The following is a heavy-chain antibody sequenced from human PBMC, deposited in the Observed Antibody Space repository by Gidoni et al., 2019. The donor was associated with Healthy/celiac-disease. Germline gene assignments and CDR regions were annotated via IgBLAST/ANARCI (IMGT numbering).Heavy chain of an antibody. CDR1: GFTFSRYS. V-gene: IGHV3-21*01. CDR3: ARDSARGWYFDL. CDR2: ISSSSSYI. J-gene: IGHJ2*01. D-gene: IGHD6-25*01. Sequence: EVQLVESGGGLVKPGGSLRLSGAAPGFTFSRYSMNWVRKDPGKGLEWFSSISSSSSYIYYADSVKGRFTISRDNAKNSLYLQMNSLRAEDTAVYYCARDSARGWYFDLWGRGTLVTVSS.